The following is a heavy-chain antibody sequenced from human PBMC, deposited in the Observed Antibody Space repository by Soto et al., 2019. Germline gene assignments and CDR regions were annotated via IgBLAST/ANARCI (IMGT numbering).Heavy chain of an antibody. CDR2: IYYSGST. J-gene: IGHJ4*02. Sequence: QLELQESGPGLVKPSETLSLTCTVSGGSISSSSYYWGWIRQPPGKGLEWIGSIYYSGSTYYNPSLKSRVTISVDTSKNQFSLKLSSVTAADTAVYYCARRLDYTFDYRGQGTLVTVSS. CDR1: GGSISSSSYY. D-gene: IGHD4-4*01. V-gene: IGHV4-39*01. CDR3: ARRLDYTFDY.